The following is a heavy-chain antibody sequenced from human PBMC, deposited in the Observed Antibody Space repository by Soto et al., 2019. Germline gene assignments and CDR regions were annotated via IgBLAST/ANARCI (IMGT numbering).Heavy chain of an antibody. Sequence: QVQLQESGPGLVKPSQTLSLTCTVSGGSISSGGYFLSWIRQPPGKGLEWIGNIFYSGITYYNPSLKSQVTLSVDTSKNQFSLKLSSVTDEDTDVYFCARGVLYWGQGTLVTVSS. CDR1: GGSISSGGYF. D-gene: IGHD1-1*01. CDR3: ARGVLY. CDR2: IFYSGIT. J-gene: IGHJ4*02. V-gene: IGHV4-31*01.